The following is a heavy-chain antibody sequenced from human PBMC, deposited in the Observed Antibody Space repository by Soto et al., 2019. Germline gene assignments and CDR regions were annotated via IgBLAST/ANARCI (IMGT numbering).Heavy chain of an antibody. CDR1: GGSISSSSYY. Sequence: PSETLSLTCTVSGGSISSSSYYWGWIRQPPGKGLEWIGSLFYSGSTHYNPSLKSRVTISVDTSKNQFSLKLSSVTAADTAVYFCAGDTAGGEAGFDYWGQGTLVTVSS. J-gene: IGHJ4*02. D-gene: IGHD3-16*01. V-gene: IGHV4-39*07. CDR2: LFYSGST. CDR3: AGDTAGGEAGFDY.